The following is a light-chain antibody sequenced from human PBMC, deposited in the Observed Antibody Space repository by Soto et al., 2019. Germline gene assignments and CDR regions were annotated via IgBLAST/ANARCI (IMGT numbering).Light chain of an antibody. V-gene: IGKV1-27*01. Sequence: IQMTQSPSSLSASVGDRVTITCRASQGIGNYLACYQQRPGKVPKLLIYAASTLQSGVPSRFSGTGSGTDFALSISSLLPEDVATYYCQNLDSAAFTFGPGTKVDIK. CDR2: AAS. CDR1: QGIGNY. CDR3: QNLDSAAFT. J-gene: IGKJ3*01.